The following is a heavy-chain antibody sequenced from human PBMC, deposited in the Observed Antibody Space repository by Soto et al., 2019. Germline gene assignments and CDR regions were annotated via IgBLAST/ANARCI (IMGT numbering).Heavy chain of an antibody. CDR3: AREGSYSAYNFAHGIQLWSFDF. CDR1: GGSINTFY. D-gene: IGHD5-12*01. Sequence: PSETLSLACTVSGGSINTFYCSWVRQPAGEGREWIGRIFSSGSTSFNPSLESRVAMSVDTSKNHFSLNLSSVTAADMAVYYCAREGSYSAYNFAHGIQLWSFDFWGQGALVTVSS. J-gene: IGHJ4*02. V-gene: IGHV4-4*07. CDR2: IFSSGST.